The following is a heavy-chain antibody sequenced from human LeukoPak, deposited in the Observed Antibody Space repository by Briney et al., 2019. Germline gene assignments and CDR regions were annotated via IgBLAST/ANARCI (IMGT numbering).Heavy chain of an antibody. V-gene: IGHV3-30*18. Sequence: GGPLRLSCAASGFTFRSHVMSWVRQAPGKGLDWVAVISSDGSNKYYADSVKGRFTISRDNSKNTLSLQMNSLRTEDTAVFYCAKGSGGSGSFYNHFDCWGQGTLVTVSS. J-gene: IGHJ4*02. CDR3: AKGSGGSGSFYNHFDC. CDR2: ISSDGSNK. D-gene: IGHD3-10*01. CDR1: GFTFRSHV.